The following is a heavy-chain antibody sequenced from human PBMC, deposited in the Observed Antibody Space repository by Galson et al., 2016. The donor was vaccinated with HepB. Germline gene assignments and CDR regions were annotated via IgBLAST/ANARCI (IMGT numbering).Heavy chain of an antibody. J-gene: IGHJ6*02. CDR1: GYTFTTYG. V-gene: IGHV1-18*01. D-gene: IGHD2-2*01. CDR3: ARDPRKIRYQLLEIYYYYYAMDV. CDR2: ISAYNGNT. Sequence: QSGAEVKKPGASVKVSCKASGYTFTTYGISWVRQAPGQGLEWMGWISAYNGNTNYAQKFQGRVTMTTDTSTSTAYMELRSLRSDDTAVYYCARDPRKIRYQLLEIYYYYYAMDVWGQGTTVTVSS.